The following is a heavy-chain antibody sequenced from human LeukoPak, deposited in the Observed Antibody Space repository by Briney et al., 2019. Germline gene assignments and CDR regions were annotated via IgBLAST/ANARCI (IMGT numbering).Heavy chain of an antibody. CDR2: INHSGST. CDR3: ARHPRSGVIVPFDY. D-gene: IGHD3-16*02. CDR1: GGSFSGYY. Sequence: SETLSLTCAVYGGSFSGYYWSWIRQPPGKGLEWIGEINHSGSTNYNPSLKSRVTISVDTSKNQFSLKLSSVTAADTAVYYCARHPRSGVIVPFDYWGQGTLVTVSS. J-gene: IGHJ4*02. V-gene: IGHV4-34*01.